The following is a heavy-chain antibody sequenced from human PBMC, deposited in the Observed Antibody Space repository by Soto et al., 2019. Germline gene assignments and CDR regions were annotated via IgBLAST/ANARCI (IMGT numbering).Heavy chain of an antibody. CDR3: ARGAPLLFEY. Sequence: SETLSLTFGVSGGAISGGGYSWSWIRQPPGKGLEWIGYIYHSGSTYYNPSLKSRVTISVDRSKNQFSLKLSSVTAADTAVYYCARGAPLLFEYWGQGTLVTVSS. V-gene: IGHV4-30-2*01. CDR1: GGAISGGGYS. J-gene: IGHJ4*02. CDR2: IYHSGST.